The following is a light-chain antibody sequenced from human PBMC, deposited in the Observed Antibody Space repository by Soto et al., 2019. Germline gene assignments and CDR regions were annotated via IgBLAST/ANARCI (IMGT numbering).Light chain of an antibody. CDR3: QQLFIYPPT. CDR1: QSISDY. J-gene: IGKJ3*01. Sequence: DIQMTQSPSTLSASVGDRVIITCRASQSISDYLAWYQQKPGKAPKLLIYDASNLESGVPSTFGGSGSGTDFTLTVSSLQPEDFATYYCQQLFIYPPTFGPGTKVDIK. CDR2: DAS. V-gene: IGKV1-5*01.